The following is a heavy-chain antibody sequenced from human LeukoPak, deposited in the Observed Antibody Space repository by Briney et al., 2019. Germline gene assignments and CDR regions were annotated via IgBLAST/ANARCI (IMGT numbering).Heavy chain of an antibody. CDR2: IIPFFGTP. CDR3: ARGRGNYGRSYNWFDP. Sequence: SVKVSCKVSGGKFSSYAISWVRQAPGQGLEWVGGIIPFFGTPYYAQKFQDGVTITADESASTAYMELSSLRSEDTAVYYCARGRGNYGRSYNWFDPWGQGTLVTVSS. D-gene: IGHD3-10*01. J-gene: IGHJ5*02. CDR1: GGKFSSYA. V-gene: IGHV1-69*13.